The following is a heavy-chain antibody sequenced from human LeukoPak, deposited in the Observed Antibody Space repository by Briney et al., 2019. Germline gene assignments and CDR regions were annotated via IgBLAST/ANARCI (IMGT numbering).Heavy chain of an antibody. Sequence: SQTLFLTCTVSGGSISSGSYYWSWIRQPAGKGLEWIGRIYTSGSTNYNPSLKSRVTISVDTSKNQFSLKLSSVTAADTAVYYCARWENYYYYMDVWGKGTTVTVSS. D-gene: IGHD1-26*01. J-gene: IGHJ6*03. CDR2: IYTSGST. CDR1: GGSISSGSYY. V-gene: IGHV4-61*02. CDR3: ARWENYYYYMDV.